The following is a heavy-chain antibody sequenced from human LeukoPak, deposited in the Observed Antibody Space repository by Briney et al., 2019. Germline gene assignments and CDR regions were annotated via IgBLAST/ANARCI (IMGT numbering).Heavy chain of an antibody. CDR1: GGSISSYY. D-gene: IGHD6-19*01. V-gene: IGHV4-4*07. J-gene: IGHJ4*02. CDR3: ARGYGAGHYFDY. Sequence: PSETLSLTCNVSGGSISSYYWSWIRQPAGKGLEWIGRIYSSGSTNYNPSLKSRVSISVDTSKNQFSLNLSFVTAADTAVYYCARGYGAGHYFDYWGQGTPVTVSS. CDR2: IYSSGST.